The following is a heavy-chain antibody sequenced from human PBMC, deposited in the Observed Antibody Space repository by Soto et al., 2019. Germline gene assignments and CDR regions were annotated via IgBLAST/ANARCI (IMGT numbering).Heavy chain of an antibody. D-gene: IGHD5-18*01. J-gene: IGHJ4*02. V-gene: IGHV3-23*01. CDR3: AKHRMSTAIVDY. CDR1: GFTFGSYG. CDR2: ISGAGGST. Sequence: EVQLLESGGGLVQSGGSLRLSCAASGFTFGSYGMSWVRQAPGKGLEWVSAISGAGGSTYYADSVKGRFTISRDNSKNTQFLHMSSLRAEDTAIYFCAKHRMSTAIVDYWGQGTLVTVSS.